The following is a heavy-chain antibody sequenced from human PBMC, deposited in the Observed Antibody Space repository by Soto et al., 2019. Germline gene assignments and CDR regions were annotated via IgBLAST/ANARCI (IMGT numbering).Heavy chain of an antibody. Sequence: LRLSCAASGFTFSSYVMHWVRQAPGKGLEWVAVISYDGSNKYYADSVKGRFTISRDNSKHTLYLQMNSLRPEDTAVYYCAKDLEGYCTTTSCYTYFGRDVWGQGTTVTVS. D-gene: IGHD2-2*01. CDR3: AKDLEGYCTTTSCYTYFGRDV. CDR2: ISYDGSNK. CDR1: GFTFSSYV. V-gene: IGHV3-30*18. J-gene: IGHJ6*02.